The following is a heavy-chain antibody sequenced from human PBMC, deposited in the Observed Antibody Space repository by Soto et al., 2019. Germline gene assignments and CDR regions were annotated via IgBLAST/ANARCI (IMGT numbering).Heavy chain of an antibody. J-gene: IGHJ4*02. Sequence: GGSLRLSCAASGFTFSSYGMHWVRQAPGKGLEWVAVISSDGSDKYYADSVRGRFTISRDTSKNTLYLQMNSLRAEDTAVYYCARPPYYYDTSGYYTAHFDNWGQGTRVTVSS. V-gene: IGHV3-30*03. CDR3: ARPPYYYDTSGYYTAHFDN. CDR2: ISSDGSDK. CDR1: GFTFSSYG. D-gene: IGHD3-22*01.